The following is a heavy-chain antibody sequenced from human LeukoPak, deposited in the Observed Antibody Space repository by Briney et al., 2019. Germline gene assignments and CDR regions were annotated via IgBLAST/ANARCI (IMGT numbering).Heavy chain of an antibody. CDR3: ARPGKYSSGWYAAWDAFDI. D-gene: IGHD6-19*01. V-gene: IGHV4-39*01. CDR2: IYYGGST. CDR1: GGSISSSSYY. Sequence: SETLSLTCTVSGGSISSSSYYWGWIRQPPGKGLEWIGGIYYGGSTYYNPSLKSRVTISVDTSKNQFSLKLSSVTAADTAVYYCARPGKYSSGWYAAWDAFDIWGQGTVVTVSS. J-gene: IGHJ3*02.